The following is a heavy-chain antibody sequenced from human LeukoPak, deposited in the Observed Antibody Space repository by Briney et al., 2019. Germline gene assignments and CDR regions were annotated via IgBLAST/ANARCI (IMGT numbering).Heavy chain of an antibody. CDR2: IHYNEGT. V-gene: IGHV4-59*01. CDR3: AREHYSYGFAY. Sequence: SETLPLTCTVSGGSISSYYWNWIRQPPGKGLEWIGYIHYNEGTKYNPSLKSRVTISVDTSKNQISLNLNSVTAADTAVYYCAREHYSYGFAYWGQGTLVTVSS. CDR1: GGSISSYY. D-gene: IGHD5-18*01. J-gene: IGHJ4*02.